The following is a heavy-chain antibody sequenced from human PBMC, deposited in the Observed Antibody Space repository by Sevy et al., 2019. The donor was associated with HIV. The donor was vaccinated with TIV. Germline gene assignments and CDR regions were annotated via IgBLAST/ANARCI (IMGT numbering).Heavy chain of an antibody. CDR1: GYTFTSYG. CDR2: ISVYNGNT. J-gene: IGHJ4*02. D-gene: IGHD2-8*02. CDR3: ARSLLWGMSDY. Sequence: ASVKVSCKASGYTFTSYGFSWVRQAPGQGLEWMGRISVYNGNTTYPQKFQGRVNMTTDTSTTTAYMELWSLKSDDTAVYYSARSLLWGMSDYWGQGTQVSVSS. V-gene: IGHV1-18*04.